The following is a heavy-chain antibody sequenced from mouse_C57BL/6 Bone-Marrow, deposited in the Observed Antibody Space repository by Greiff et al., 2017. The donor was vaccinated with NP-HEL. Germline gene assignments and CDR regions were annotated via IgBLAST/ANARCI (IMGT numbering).Heavy chain of an antibody. D-gene: IGHD1-1*01. J-gene: IGHJ1*03. CDR1: GYTFTGYW. Sequence: QVQLQQSGAELMKPGASVKLSCKATGYTFTGYWIEWVKQRPGHGLEWIGEILPGSGSTNYNEKFKGKATFTADTSSNTAYMQLSSLSTEDSANYYWAGWSYYGSSESDVWGTGTTGTVSS. V-gene: IGHV1-9*01. CDR2: ILPGSGST. CDR3: AGWSYYGSSESDV.